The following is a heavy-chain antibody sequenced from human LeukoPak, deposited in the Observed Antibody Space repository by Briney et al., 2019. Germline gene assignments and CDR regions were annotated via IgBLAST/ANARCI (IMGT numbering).Heavy chain of an antibody. D-gene: IGHD6-13*01. CDR3: ARLGTYSSSWYGSFDY. Sequence: SVKVSCKASGGTFSSYAISWVRPAPGQGLERMGGIIPIFGTANYAQKFQGRVTITADESTSTAYMELSSLRSEDTAVYYCARLGTYSSSWYGSFDYWGQGTLDTVSS. V-gene: IGHV1-69*13. CDR2: IIPIFGTA. J-gene: IGHJ4*02. CDR1: GGTFSSYA.